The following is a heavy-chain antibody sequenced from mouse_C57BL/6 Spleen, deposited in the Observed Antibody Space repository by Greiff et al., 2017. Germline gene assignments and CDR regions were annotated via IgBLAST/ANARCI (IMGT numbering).Heavy chain of an antibody. D-gene: IGHD1-2*01. CDR2: ISSGSSTI. V-gene: IGHV5-17*01. CDR1: GFTFSDYG. Sequence: EVKLMESGGGLVKPGGSLKLSCAASGFTFSDYGMHWVRQAPEKGLEWVAYISSGSSTIYYADTVKGRFTISRDNAKNTLFLQMTSLGSEVTARYYCAKRRHFDYWGQGTTLTVSS. CDR3: AKRRHFDY. J-gene: IGHJ2*01.